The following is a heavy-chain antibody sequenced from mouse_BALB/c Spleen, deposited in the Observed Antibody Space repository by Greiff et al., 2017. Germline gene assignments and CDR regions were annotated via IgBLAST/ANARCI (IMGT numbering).Heavy chain of an antibody. CDR2: IRLKSNNYAT. J-gene: IGHJ1*01. CDR3: TRGYGSSYWYFDV. V-gene: IGHV6-6*02. CDR1: GFPFSNSW. D-gene: IGHD1-1*01. Sequence: RVVESGGGLLQPGGSMKLSCVASGFPFSNSWMTWVRQSLEKGLEWVAEIRLKSNNYATHYAESVKGRFTISRDDSKSSVYLQMNNLRAEDTGIYYCTRGYGSSYWYFDVWGAGTTVTVSS.